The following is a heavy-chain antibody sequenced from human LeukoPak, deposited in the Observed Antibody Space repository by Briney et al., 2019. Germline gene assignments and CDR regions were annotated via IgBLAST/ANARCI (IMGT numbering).Heavy chain of an antibody. J-gene: IGHJ4*02. V-gene: IGHV3-53*01. CDR2: IYSGGST. CDR1: GFTFSNAW. CDR3: ARGGEGGIAFDY. D-gene: IGHD6-13*01. Sequence: PGGSLRLSCAASGFTFSNAWMSWVRQAPGKGLEWVSVIYSGGSTYYADSVKGRFTISRDNSKNTLYLQMNSLRAEDTAVYYCARGGEGGIAFDYWGQGTLVTVSS.